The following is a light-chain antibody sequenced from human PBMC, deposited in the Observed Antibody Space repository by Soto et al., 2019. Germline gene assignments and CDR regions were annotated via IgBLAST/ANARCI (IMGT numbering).Light chain of an antibody. CDR1: QSLLYRDGDNY. CDR2: LAS. CDR3: LHPLQSWT. Sequence: DIVMTPPPLSLPVTPGEPASISCGSSQSLLYRDGDNYLDWYLQQPGPPPQRRMLLASNRASGVPARLSGSGSGTHLTLNIRRVAAVFVGLYYRLHPLQSWTFCPGT. V-gene: IGKV2-28*01. J-gene: IGKJ1*01.